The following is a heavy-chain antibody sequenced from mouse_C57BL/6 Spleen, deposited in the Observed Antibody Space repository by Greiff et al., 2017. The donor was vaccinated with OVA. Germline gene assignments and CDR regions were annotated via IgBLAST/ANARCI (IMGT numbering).Heavy chain of an antibody. CDR1: GFSLTSYG. Sequence: VQLQQSGPGLVAPSQSLSITCTVSGFSLTSYGVHWVRQPPGKGLEWLVVIWSDGSTTYNSALKSRLSISKDNSKSQVFLKMNSLQTDDTAMYYCARPHYYGSPYAMDYWGQGTSVTVSS. CDR3: ARPHYYGSPYAMDY. D-gene: IGHD1-1*01. J-gene: IGHJ4*01. CDR2: IWSDGST. V-gene: IGHV2-6*03.